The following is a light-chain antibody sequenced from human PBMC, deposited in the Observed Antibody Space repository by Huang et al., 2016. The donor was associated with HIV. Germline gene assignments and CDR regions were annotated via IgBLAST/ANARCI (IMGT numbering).Light chain of an antibody. CDR2: GAA. J-gene: IGKJ1*01. Sequence: ETVMTQSPATMSVFPGEGATLSCRASQRINNKLAWYQQKPGQAPRLRVYGAATRATGIPARFSGSGSGTEFNLTISSPQTEDFAVYYCQQYKDWPPWTFGQGTKVEIK. CDR1: QRINNK. CDR3: QQYKDWPPWT. V-gene: IGKV3-15*01.